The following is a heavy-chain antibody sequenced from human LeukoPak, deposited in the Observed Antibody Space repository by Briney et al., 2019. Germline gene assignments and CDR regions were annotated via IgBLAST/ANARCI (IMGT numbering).Heavy chain of an antibody. CDR3: AKDLGSSWYVNGYYYYYYMDV. CDR2: ISWDGGST. CDR1: GFTFDDYT. Sequence: RAGGSLRLSCAASGFTFDDYTMHWVRQAPGKGLEWVSLISWDGGSTCYADSVKGRFTISRDNSKNSLYLQMNSLRTEDTALYYCAKDLGSSWYVNGYYYYYYMDVWGKGTTVTVSS. V-gene: IGHV3-43*01. D-gene: IGHD6-13*01. J-gene: IGHJ6*03.